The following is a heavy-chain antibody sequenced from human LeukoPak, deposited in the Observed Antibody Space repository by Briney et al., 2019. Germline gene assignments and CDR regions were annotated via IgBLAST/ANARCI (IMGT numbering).Heavy chain of an antibody. V-gene: IGHV3-7*01. Sequence: PGGSLRLSCGASGFTFSTYWMSWLRQAPGKGLEWVANINQDGSEKYYVDSVKGRFTISRDNAKNSLYLQMNSLRAEDTAVYYCASPNYYDSSGFVYWGQGTLVTVSS. CDR2: INQDGSEK. D-gene: IGHD3-22*01. J-gene: IGHJ4*02. CDR1: GFTFSTYW. CDR3: ASPNYYDSSGFVY.